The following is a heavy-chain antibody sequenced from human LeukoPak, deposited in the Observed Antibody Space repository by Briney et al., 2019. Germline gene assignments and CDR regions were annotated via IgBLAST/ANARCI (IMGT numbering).Heavy chain of an antibody. D-gene: IGHD1-20*01. CDR2: IYHSGST. CDR1: GGSISSSNW. Sequence: SGTLSLTCAVSGGSISSSNWWSWVRQPPGKGLEWIGEIYHSGSTNYNPSLKSRVTISVDSSKNQFSLKVTSVTVADTATYYCARILTGAGPTMDVWGQGTLVTVSS. J-gene: IGHJ4*02. CDR3: ARILTGAGPTMDV. V-gene: IGHV4-4*02.